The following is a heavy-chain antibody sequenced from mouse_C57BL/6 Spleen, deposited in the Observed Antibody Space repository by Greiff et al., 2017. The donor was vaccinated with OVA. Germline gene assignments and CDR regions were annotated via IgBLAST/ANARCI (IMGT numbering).Heavy chain of an antibody. J-gene: IGHJ3*01. D-gene: IGHD3-3*01. CDR1: GYAFSSYW. CDR3: ARDKGLVLGVFAY. V-gene: IGHV1-80*01. CDR2: IYPGDGDT. Sequence: QVQLKESGAELVKPGASVKISCKASGYAFSSYWMNWVKQRPGKGLEWIGQIYPGDGDTNYNGKFKGKATLTADKSSSTAYMQLSSLTSEDSAVYFCARDKGLVLGVFAYWGQGTLVTVSA.